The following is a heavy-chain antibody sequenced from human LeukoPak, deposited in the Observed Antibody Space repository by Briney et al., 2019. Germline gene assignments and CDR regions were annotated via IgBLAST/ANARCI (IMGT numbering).Heavy chain of an antibody. CDR3: ARAPSDFWSGYGEYYFDY. CDR1: GYTFTGYY. Sequence: ASVKVTCKASGYTFTGYYMHWVRQAPGQGLEWMGIINPSGGSTSYAQKFQGRVTMTRDTSTSTVYMELSSLRSEDTAVYYCARAPSDFWSGYGEYYFDYWGQGTLVTVSS. V-gene: IGHV1-46*01. D-gene: IGHD3-3*01. CDR2: INPSGGST. J-gene: IGHJ4*02.